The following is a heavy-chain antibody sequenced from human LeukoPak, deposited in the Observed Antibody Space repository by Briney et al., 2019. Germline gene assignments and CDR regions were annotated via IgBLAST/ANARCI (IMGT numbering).Heavy chain of an antibody. J-gene: IGHJ4*02. CDR1: GGSISNYY. Sequence: SETLSLTCTVSGGSISNYYWSWFRQPPGKGLEWIGYIFYSGSTNYTPSLRSRVTISVDTSKNQFSLKLSSVTAADTAVYYCARRLAVTGRYYFDYWGQGTLVTVSS. V-gene: IGHV4-59*08. CDR2: IFYSGST. CDR3: ARRLAVTGRYYFDY. D-gene: IGHD6-19*01.